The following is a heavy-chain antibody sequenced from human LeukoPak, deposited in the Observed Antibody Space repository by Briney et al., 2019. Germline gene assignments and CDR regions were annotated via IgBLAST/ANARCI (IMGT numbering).Heavy chain of an antibody. CDR2: IGTAGDT. V-gene: IGHV3-13*01. D-gene: IGHD6-6*01. CDR1: GFTFSSYD. J-gene: IGHJ6*03. Sequence: PGGSLRLSCAASGFTFSSYDMHWVRQATGKGLEWVSAIGTAGDTYYPGSVKGRFTISRENAKNSLYLQMNSLRAEDTAVYYCARADSSIAARLSRSSIFNYYYYMDVWGKGTTVTVSS. CDR3: ARADSSIAARLSRSSIFNYYYYMDV.